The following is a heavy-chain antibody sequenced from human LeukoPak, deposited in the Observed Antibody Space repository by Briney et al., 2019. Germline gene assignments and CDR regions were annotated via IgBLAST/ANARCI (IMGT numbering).Heavy chain of an antibody. D-gene: IGHD6-13*01. CDR3: ARSRLASWDFDY. V-gene: IGHV1-8*01. CDR1: GYTFTSYD. CDR2: MNPNSGNT. Sequence: ASVKVSCKASGYTFTSYDINWVRQATGQGLEWMGWMNPNSGNTGYAQKFQGRVTMTRNTSISTAYMELSSLRSEDTAAYYCARSRLASWDFDYWGQGTLVTVSS. J-gene: IGHJ4*02.